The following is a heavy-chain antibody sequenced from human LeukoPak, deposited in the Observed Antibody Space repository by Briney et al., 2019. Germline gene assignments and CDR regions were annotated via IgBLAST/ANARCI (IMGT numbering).Heavy chain of an antibody. Sequence: SETLSLTCAVSGGSISSGGYSWSWIRQPPGTGLEWIGYIYHSGSTYYDPSLKSRVTISVDRSKNQFSLKLSSVTAADTAVYYCARGRGMGLREGFDYWGQGTLVTVSS. CDR3: ARGRGMGLREGFDY. D-gene: IGHD5-12*01. CDR2: IYHSGST. CDR1: GGSISSGGYS. J-gene: IGHJ4*02. V-gene: IGHV4-30-2*01.